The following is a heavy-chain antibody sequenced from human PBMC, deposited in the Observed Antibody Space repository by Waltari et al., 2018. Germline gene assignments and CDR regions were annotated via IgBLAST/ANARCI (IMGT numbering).Heavy chain of an antibody. D-gene: IGHD3-10*01. J-gene: IGHJ4*02. V-gene: IGHV1-24*01. Sequence: QVQLVQSGAEVKKPGASVKVSCKVSGYTLTELSMHWVRQAPGQGLEWMGGFDPEDGETIYAQKFQGRVTMTEDTSTDTAYMELSSLRSEDTAVYYCATMSYYGSGSYHGSYYFDYWGQGTLVTVSS. CDR2: FDPEDGET. CDR3: ATMSYYGSGSYHGSYYFDY. CDR1: GYTLTELS.